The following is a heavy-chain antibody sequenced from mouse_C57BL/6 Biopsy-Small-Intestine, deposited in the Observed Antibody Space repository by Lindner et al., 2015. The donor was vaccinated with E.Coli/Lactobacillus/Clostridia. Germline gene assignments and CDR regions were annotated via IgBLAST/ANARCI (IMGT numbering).Heavy chain of an antibody. J-gene: IGHJ3*01. Sequence: VQLQESGPELVKPGASVKISCKASGYAFSSSWMNWVKQRPGKGLEWIGRIYPGDGDTNYNGKFKGKATLTADKSSSTAYMQLSSLTSEDSAVYFCARFHYDYDGGFAYWGQGTLVTVSA. CDR2: IYPGDGDT. CDR3: ARFHYDYDGGFAY. CDR1: GYAFSSSW. V-gene: IGHV1-82*01. D-gene: IGHD2-4*01.